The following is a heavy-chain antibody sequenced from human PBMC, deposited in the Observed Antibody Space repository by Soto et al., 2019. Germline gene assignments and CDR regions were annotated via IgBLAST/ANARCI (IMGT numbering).Heavy chain of an antibody. CDR1: GFTFSSYA. D-gene: IGHD5-18*01. CDR2: ISYDGSNK. Sequence: QVQLVESGGGVVQPGRSLRLSCAASGFTFSSYAMHWVRQAPGKGLEWVAVISYDGSNKYYADSVKGRFTISRDNSKNKLYLQMTSLRAEDTAVYSCERRIQPYYFDYWGQGTLVTVSS. J-gene: IGHJ4*02. V-gene: IGHV3-30-3*01. CDR3: ERRIQPYYFDY.